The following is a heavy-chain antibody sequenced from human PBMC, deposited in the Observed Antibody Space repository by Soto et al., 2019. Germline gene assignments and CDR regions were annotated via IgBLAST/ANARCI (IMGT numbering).Heavy chain of an antibody. CDR1: GFIVNTKH. CDR2: IYDDGNT. D-gene: IGHD3-16*01. CDR3: ARFYAGGF. Sequence: GGSLRLSCAVSGFIVNTKHMSWVRQAPGKGLECVSVIYDDGNTYYADSVKGRFTISRDNYNNMVYLQLNSLRVEDTAMYYCARFYAGGFWGQGTLVTVSS. V-gene: IGHV3-53*01. J-gene: IGHJ4*02.